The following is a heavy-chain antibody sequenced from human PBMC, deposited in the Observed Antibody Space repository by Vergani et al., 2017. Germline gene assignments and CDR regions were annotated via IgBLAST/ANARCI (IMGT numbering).Heavy chain of an antibody. J-gene: IGHJ3*02. Sequence: EVQLVQSGAEVKKPGATVKISCKVSGYTFTDYYMHWVQQAPGKGLEWMGLVDPEDGETIYAEKFQGIVTITADTSTDTAYMELSSLRSEDTAVYYCATDYYGSGRYYNGPRSAFDIWGQGTMVTVSS. CDR1: GYTFTDYY. CDR2: VDPEDGET. D-gene: IGHD3-10*01. CDR3: ATDYYGSGRYYNGPRSAFDI. V-gene: IGHV1-69-2*01.